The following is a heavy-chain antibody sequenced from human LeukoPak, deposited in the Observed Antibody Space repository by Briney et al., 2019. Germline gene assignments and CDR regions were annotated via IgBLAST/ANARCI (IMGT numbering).Heavy chain of an antibody. J-gene: IGHJ3*02. CDR3: AREGDSSADAFDI. V-gene: IGHV1-2*02. D-gene: IGHD3-22*01. Sequence: ASVKVTFKASGFPFNVYYMHWVRQAPAQGLEWMGWINPNSGDANYAQKFQGRVTMTRDTSSSTAYMELRRLRSDDTAVYHCAREGDSSADAFDIWGQGTMVTVSS. CDR1: GFPFNVYY. CDR2: INPNSGDA.